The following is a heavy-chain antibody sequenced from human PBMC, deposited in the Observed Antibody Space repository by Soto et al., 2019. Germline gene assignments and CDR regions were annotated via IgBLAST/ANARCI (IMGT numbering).Heavy chain of an antibody. CDR1: GFTFSSYE. D-gene: IGHD1-20*01. CDR2: IISSGSTI. J-gene: IGHJ6*02. V-gene: IGHV3-48*03. CDR3: ARDRVTDYYYYGMDV. Sequence: EVQLVESGGGLVQPGGSLRLSCAASGFTFSSYEMNWVRQAPGKGLEWVSYIISSGSTIYYADSVKGRFTISRDNAKNSLYLQMNSLRAEDTAVYYCARDRVTDYYYYGMDVWGQGTTVTVSS.